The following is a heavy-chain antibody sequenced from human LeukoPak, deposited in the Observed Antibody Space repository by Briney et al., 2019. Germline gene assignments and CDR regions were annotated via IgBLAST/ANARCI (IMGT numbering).Heavy chain of an antibody. V-gene: IGHV4-59*01. J-gene: IGHJ6*02. Sequence: SETLSLTRTVSGGSISSYYWSWIRQPPGKGLEWIGYIYYSGSTNYNPSLKSRVTISVDTSKNQFSLKLSSVTAADTAVYYCARVYGDYYYYYGMDVWGQGTTVTVSS. CDR2: IYYSGST. D-gene: IGHD4-17*01. CDR1: GGSISSYY. CDR3: ARVYGDYYYYYGMDV.